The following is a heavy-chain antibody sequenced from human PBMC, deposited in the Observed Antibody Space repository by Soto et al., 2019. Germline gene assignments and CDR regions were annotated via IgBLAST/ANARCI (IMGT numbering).Heavy chain of an antibody. CDR1: GYTFTSYD. Sequence: QVQLVQSGAEVKKPGASVKVSCKASGYTFTSYDINWVRQATGQGLEWMGWMNPNSGNTGYAQKVQARVNRTRNTSISTAYMELSSLRSEDTAVYYCARGEYCSGGSCHSDDAFDIWGQGTMVTVSS. CDR2: MNPNSGNT. CDR3: ARGEYCSGGSCHSDDAFDI. D-gene: IGHD2-15*01. J-gene: IGHJ3*02. V-gene: IGHV1-8*01.